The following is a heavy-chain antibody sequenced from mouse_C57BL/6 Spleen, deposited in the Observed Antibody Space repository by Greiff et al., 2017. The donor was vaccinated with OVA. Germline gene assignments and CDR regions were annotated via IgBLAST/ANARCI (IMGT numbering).Heavy chain of an antibody. V-gene: IGHV1-80*01. CDR1: GYAFSSYW. CDR3: ARSIYGSSPVAY. Sequence: VQRVESGAELVKPGASVKLSCKASGYAFSSYWMNWVKQRPGKGLEWIGQIYPGAGDTNYNGKFKVKATLTADKSSSTAYMQLSSLTSEDAAVYFCARSIYGSSPVAYWGQGTLVTVSA. J-gene: IGHJ3*01. CDR2: IYPGAGDT. D-gene: IGHD1-1*01.